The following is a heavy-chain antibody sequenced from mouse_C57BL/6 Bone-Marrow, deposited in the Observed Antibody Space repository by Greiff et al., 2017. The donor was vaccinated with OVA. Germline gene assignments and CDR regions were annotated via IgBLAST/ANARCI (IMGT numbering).Heavy chain of an antibody. CDR3: AKVYYGSSYGYYAMDC. D-gene: IGHD1-1*01. J-gene: IGHJ4*01. CDR2: IYPGSGST. CDR1: GYTFTSYW. V-gene: IGHV1-55*01. Sequence: VKLQQPGAELVKPGASVKMSCKASGYTFTSYWITWVKQRPGQGLEWIGDIYPGSGSTNYNEKFKSKATLTVDTSSSTAYMQLSSLTSEDSAVYYCAKVYYGSSYGYYAMDCWGQGTSVTVSS.